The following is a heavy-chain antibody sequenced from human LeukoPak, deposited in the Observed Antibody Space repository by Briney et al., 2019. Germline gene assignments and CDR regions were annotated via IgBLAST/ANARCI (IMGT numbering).Heavy chain of an antibody. V-gene: IGHV3-21*01. CDR3: ATSPGLGYSSSLTGVDY. D-gene: IGHD6-6*01. Sequence: GGSLRRSCAASEFSVGSNYGMNWVRQAPGKGLEWVSGITGNGGTTYYADSVKGRFTISRDNAKNSLFLQMNSLRAEDTTVYYCATSPGLGYSSSLTGVDYWGQGTLVTVSS. CDR2: ITGNGGTT. CDR1: EFSVGSNYG. J-gene: IGHJ4*02.